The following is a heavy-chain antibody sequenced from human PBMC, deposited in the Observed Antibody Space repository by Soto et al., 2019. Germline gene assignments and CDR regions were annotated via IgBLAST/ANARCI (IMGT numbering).Heavy chain of an antibody. CDR2: IIPIFGTA. CDR1: GGTFSSYA. D-gene: IGHD6-19*01. Sequence: GASVKVSCKASGGTFSSYAISWVRQAPGQGLEWMGGIIPIFGTANYAQKFQGRVTITADESISTAYMELSSLRSEDTAVYYCARSVGSGWYGTYYYYYGMDVWGQGTTVTVSS. J-gene: IGHJ6*02. CDR3: ARSVGSGWYGTYYYYYGMDV. V-gene: IGHV1-69*13.